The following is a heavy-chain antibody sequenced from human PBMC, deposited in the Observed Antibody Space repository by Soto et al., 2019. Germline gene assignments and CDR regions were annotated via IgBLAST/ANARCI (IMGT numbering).Heavy chain of an antibody. V-gene: IGHV3-21*06. J-gene: IGHJ6*02. CDR2: ISSGSSYI. CDR3: ARGTCSSSSCYLVLSTGYYGMDV. Sequence: GSLSLSFAASGFIFRSFTMNWVRQSPGKVLEWVSSISSGSSYIYYADSLKGRFTISRDNAKNSLYLQMNGLRAEDTAVYFCARGTCSSSSCYLVLSTGYYGMDVWGQGTTVTVSS. CDR1: GFIFRSFT. D-gene: IGHD2-2*01.